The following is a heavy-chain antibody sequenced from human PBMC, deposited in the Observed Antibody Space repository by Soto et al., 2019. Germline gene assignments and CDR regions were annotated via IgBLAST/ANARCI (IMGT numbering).Heavy chain of an antibody. D-gene: IGHD1-7*01. CDR2: ISASGDNT. Sequence: GGSLRLSCAASGFTFNRYGMSWVRQAPGKGLEWVSAISASGDNTYYADSVKGRFTISRDSSNNTLYLQMNSLRADDTALYYCVKLRLELLYLDSWGLGALVTVSS. V-gene: IGHV3-23*01. CDR3: VKLRLELLYLDS. CDR1: GFTFNRYG. J-gene: IGHJ4*02.